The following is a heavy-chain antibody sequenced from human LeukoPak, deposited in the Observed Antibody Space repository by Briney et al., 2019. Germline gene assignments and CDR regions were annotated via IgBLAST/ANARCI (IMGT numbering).Heavy chain of an antibody. V-gene: IGHV4-59*08. CDR2: IYYSGST. D-gene: IGHD6-13*01. J-gene: IGHJ3*02. Sequence: SETLSLTCTVSLGAFSVYHTRSVSQPPGKGLEWIGYIYYSGSTNYNPSLKSRVTISVDTSKNPNYLKLSYVTAVDTADYALARLPSPPKSQQLYNAFDIWGQGTMVTVSS. CDR1: LGAFSVYH. CDR3: ARLPSPPKSQQLYNAFDI.